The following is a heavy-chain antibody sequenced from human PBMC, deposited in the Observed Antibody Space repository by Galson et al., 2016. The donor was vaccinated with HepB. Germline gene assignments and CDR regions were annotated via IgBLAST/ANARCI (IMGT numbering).Heavy chain of an antibody. D-gene: IGHD3-10*01. CDR3: SRGYYGSGRSDFDY. V-gene: IGHV1-18*01. CDR2: ISAYNGDT. Sequence: SVKVSCKASGYTFTNYGISWVRQAPGQGLEWMGWISAYNGDTSYAQKLQGRVTMTTDTSTSTAYMELRSLRAVDTAVYYCSRGYYGSGRSDFDYWGQGTQVTVSS. J-gene: IGHJ4*02. CDR1: GYTFTNYG.